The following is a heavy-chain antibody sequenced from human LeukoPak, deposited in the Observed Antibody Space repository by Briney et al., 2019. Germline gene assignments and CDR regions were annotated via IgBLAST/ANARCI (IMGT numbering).Heavy chain of an antibody. CDR1: GGSLGGYY. D-gene: IGHD3-10*01. CDR2: VNHSGNT. J-gene: IGHJ5*02. Sequence: SETLSLTCAVYGGSLGGYYWSWIRQPPGKRLEWIGEVNHSGNTNYNPSLKSRVTISLDTSKNQFSLKLTSVTAADTAVYYCARGGVPGGLWFGVPWGQGTLVTVSS. CDR3: ARGGVPGGLWFGVP. V-gene: IGHV4-34*01.